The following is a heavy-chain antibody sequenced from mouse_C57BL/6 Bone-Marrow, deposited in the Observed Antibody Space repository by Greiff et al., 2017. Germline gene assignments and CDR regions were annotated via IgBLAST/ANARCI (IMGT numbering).Heavy chain of an antibody. CDR2: IYPGGGYT. D-gene: IGHD2-3*01. CDR3: AREDYDGYYDY. V-gene: IGHV1-63*01. J-gene: IGHJ2*01. Sequence: QVQLQQSGAELVRPGTSVKMSCKASGYTFTNYWIGWAKQRPGHGLEWIGDIYPGGGYTNSNEKFKGKATLTADKSSSTAYMQFSSLTSEDSAIYYCAREDYDGYYDYWGQGTTLTVSS. CDR1: GYTFTNYW.